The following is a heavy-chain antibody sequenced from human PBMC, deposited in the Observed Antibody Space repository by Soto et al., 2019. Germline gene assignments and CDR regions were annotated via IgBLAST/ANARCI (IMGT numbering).Heavy chain of an antibody. D-gene: IGHD6-19*01. CDR1: GGTFSSYA. CDR3: ARKSIAVAGYYYYYYGMDV. CDR2: IIPIFGTA. J-gene: IGHJ6*02. Sequence: ASVKVSCKASGGTFSSYAISWVRQSPGQGLEWMGGIIPIFGTANYAQKFQGRVTITADESTSTAYMELSSLRSEDTAVYYCARKSIAVAGYYYYYYGMDVWGQGTTVTVSS. V-gene: IGHV1-69*13.